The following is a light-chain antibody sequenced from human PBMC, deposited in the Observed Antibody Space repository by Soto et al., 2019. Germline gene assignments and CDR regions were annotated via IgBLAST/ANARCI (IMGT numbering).Light chain of an antibody. Sequence: QSALTQPRSVSGSTGQPVTISCTGTSSYVGGYNYVSWYQQHPGKAPKLMIYDVSKRPSGVPDRFSGSKSGNTASLTISGLQAEDEADYYCCSYAGSYTPVVFGGGTKVTVL. J-gene: IGLJ2*01. V-gene: IGLV2-11*01. CDR1: SSYVGGYNY. CDR2: DVS. CDR3: CSYAGSYTPVV.